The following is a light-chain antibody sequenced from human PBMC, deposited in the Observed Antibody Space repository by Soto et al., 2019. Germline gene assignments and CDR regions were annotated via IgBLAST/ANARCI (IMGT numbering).Light chain of an antibody. V-gene: IGLV2-8*01. CDR1: SSDIGGYNY. CDR2: EVS. Sequence: QSALTQPPSASGSPGQSVTISCTGTSSDIGGYNYVSWYLQHPGKAPKLMIYEVSKRPSGVPDRFFGSKSGNTASLTVSGLQAEDEADYYCSSYAGSNNLYVFGTGTKVTVL. CDR3: SSYAGSNNLYV. J-gene: IGLJ1*01.